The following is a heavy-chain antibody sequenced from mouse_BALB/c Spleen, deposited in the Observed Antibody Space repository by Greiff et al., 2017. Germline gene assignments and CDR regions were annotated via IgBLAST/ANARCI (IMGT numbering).Heavy chain of an antibody. CDR2: IDPFNGGT. V-gene: IGHV1S135*01. J-gene: IGHJ2*01. D-gene: IGHD1-2*01. CDR1: GYSFTSYY. Sequence: VQLKQSGPELMKPGASVKISCKASGYSFTSYYMHWVKQSHGKSLEWIGYIDPFNGGTSYNQKFKGKATLTVEKSSSTAYMHLSSLTSEDSAVYYCARNYGYDYWGQGTTLTVSS. CDR3: ARNYGYDY.